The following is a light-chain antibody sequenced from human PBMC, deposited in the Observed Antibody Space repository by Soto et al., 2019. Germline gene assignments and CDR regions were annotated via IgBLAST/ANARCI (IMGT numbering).Light chain of an antibody. CDR1: HSVSSSA. J-gene: IGKJ1*01. Sequence: ELGLTQSPGTLSMSPGERVTLSCRASHSVSSSALAWYQQTPGQAPRLLIFGASSRATGIPDRFSASGSGTDFTLTISRLEPEDFAVYFCQQYGSSPTFGQGNKVDIK. CDR3: QQYGSSPT. V-gene: IGKV3-20*01. CDR2: GAS.